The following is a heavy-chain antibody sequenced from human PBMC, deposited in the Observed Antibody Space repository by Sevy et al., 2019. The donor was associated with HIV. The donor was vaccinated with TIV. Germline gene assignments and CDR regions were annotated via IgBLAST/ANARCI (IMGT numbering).Heavy chain of an antibody. V-gene: IGHV3-7*01. CDR3: ARDFGYSLEY. CDR1: GFTFSRYW. J-gene: IGHJ4*02. CDR2: ISNDGSEK. D-gene: IGHD3-16*01. Sequence: VGSLRLSCAVSGFTFSRYWMSWVRQTPGKGLELVASISNDGSEKNYMGSVKGRFIISRDNAKNSLYLQMESLSAEDTAVYHCARDFGYSLEYWGRGALVTVSS.